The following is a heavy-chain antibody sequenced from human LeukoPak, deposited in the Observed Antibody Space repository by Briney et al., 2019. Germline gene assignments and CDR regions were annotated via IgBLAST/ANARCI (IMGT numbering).Heavy chain of an antibody. D-gene: IGHD5-18*01. V-gene: IGHV3-7*05. Sequence: GGSLRLSCAASGFTMSSYWMSWVRQAPGKGLEWVANIKEDGSEIYYVASVKGRFTVSRDNAKNSLSLQMNSLRADDTAVYYCARHWWDSNGSYHFDYRGQGTLVTVSS. CDR1: GFTMSSYW. CDR2: IKEDGSEI. CDR3: ARHWWDSNGSYHFDY. J-gene: IGHJ4*02.